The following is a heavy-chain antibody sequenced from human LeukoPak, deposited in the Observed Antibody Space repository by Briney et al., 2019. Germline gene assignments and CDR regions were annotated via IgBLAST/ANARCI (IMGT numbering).Heavy chain of an antibody. J-gene: IGHJ4*02. V-gene: IGHV3-21*01. Sequence: PGGSLGLSCAASGFTFTIYTMNWVRQAPGRGLEWVSSISSTGNNIYYADSVEGRFTISRDNAKVSLYLEMNSLRAEDTAVYYCARGLRRGDYWGQGTLVTVSS. CDR3: ARGLRRGDY. CDR1: GFTFTIYT. CDR2: ISSTGNNI. D-gene: IGHD4-17*01.